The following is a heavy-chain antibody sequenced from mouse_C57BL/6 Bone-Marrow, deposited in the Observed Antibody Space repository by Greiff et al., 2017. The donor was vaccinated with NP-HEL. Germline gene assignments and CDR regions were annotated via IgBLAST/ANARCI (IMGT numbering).Heavy chain of an antibody. V-gene: IGHV1-54*01. Sequence: QVQLQQSGAELVRPGTSVKVSCKASGYAFTNYLIEWVKQRPGQGLEWIGVINPGSGGTNYNEKFKGKATLTADKSSSTAYMQLSSLTSEDSAVYFCARGDDYDEFCAYWGQGTLVTVSA. CDR2: INPGSGGT. CDR3: ARGDDYDEFCAY. D-gene: IGHD2-4*01. CDR1: GYAFTNYL. J-gene: IGHJ3*01.